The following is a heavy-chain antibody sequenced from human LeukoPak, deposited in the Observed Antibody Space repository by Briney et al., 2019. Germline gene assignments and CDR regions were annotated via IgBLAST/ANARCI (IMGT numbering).Heavy chain of an antibody. CDR1: GYSISSGYY. CDR3: ARSKYQLLSEGDY. D-gene: IGHD2-2*01. Sequence: SETLSLTCTVSGYSISSGYYLGWIRQPPGEGLEWIGSIYPSGSTYYNPSLKSRVTISLDTSQNQFSLRLSSVTAADTAVYYCARSKYQLLSEGDYWGQGTLVTVSS. CDR2: IYPSGST. V-gene: IGHV4-38-2*02. J-gene: IGHJ4*02.